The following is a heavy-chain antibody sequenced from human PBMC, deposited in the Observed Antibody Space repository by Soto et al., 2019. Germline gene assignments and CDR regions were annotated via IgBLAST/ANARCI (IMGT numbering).Heavy chain of an antibody. V-gene: IGHV3-21*01. CDR1: GFTFSSYS. CDR3: ARDKETMVRGVIGY. Sequence: AGSLRLSCAASGFTFSSYSMNWVRQAPGKGLGWVSSISSSSSYIYYADSVKGRFTISRDNAKNSLYLQMNSLRAEDTAVYYCARDKETMVRGVIGYWGQGTLVTVSS. J-gene: IGHJ4*02. CDR2: ISSSSSYI. D-gene: IGHD3-10*01.